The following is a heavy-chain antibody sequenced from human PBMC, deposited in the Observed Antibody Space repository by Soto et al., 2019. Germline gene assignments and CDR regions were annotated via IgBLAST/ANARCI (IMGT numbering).Heavy chain of an antibody. J-gene: IGHJ4*02. CDR1: GGSFSGYY. Sequence: QVQLQQWGAGLLKPSETLSLTCAVYGGSFSGYYWSWIRQPPGKGLEWIGEINHSGSTNYNPSLKSRVTISVDTSKNQFSLKLSSVTAADTAVYYCARTGYSSSWYRLWGQGTLVTVSS. CDR2: INHSGST. V-gene: IGHV4-34*01. CDR3: ARTGYSSSWYRL. D-gene: IGHD6-13*01.